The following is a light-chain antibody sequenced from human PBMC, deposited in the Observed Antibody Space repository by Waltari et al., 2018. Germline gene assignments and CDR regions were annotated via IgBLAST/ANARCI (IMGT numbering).Light chain of an antibody. Sequence: NIILTQPHSVSESPGRTVTISCTRNSGNIASNYVQWFQQRPGSAPTTIIYEDDKKHSGVPLRFSASIDSSSNSASLTISGLQTEDEADYYCQSYISPIWVFSGGTKLTVL. CDR2: EDD. V-gene: IGLV6-57*03. CDR3: QSYISPIWV. CDR1: SGNIASNY. J-gene: IGLJ3*02.